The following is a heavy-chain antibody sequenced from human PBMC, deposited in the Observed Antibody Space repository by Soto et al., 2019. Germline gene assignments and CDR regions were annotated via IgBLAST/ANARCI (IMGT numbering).Heavy chain of an antibody. CDR1: GYTLTELS. J-gene: IGHJ3*02. V-gene: IGHV1-24*01. CDR3: ATLGYCSSTSCYDAFDI. CDR2: FDPEDGET. D-gene: IGHD2-2*01. Sequence: VKVSCKVSGYTLTELSMHWVRQAPGKGLEWMGGFDPEDGETIYAQKFQGRVTMTEDTSTDTAYMELSSLRSEDTAVYYCATLGYCSSTSCYDAFDIWGQGTMVTVSS.